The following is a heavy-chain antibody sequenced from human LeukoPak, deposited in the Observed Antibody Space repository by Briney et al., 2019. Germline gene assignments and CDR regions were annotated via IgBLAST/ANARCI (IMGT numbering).Heavy chain of an antibody. J-gene: IGHJ4*02. CDR1: GFTFNAYW. CDR2: INQDGSGE. D-gene: IGHD1-1*01. Sequence: GGSLRLSCAASGFTFNAYWLSWVRQAPGKGLEWVANINQDGSGENYVDSVKGRFTISRDNSKNTLYLQMDSLRAEDTAVYYCARVAYTWNDDYWGQGTLVTVSS. V-gene: IGHV3-7*01. CDR3: ARVAYTWNDDY.